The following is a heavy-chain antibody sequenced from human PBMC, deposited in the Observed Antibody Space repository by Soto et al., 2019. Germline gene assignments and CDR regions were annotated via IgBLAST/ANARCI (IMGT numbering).Heavy chain of an antibody. J-gene: IGHJ4*02. CDR3: ARDLCSSTSCYVDY. Sequence: NPSETLSLTXTVSGGSISSGGYYWSWIRQHPGKGLEWIGYIYYSGSTYYNPSLKSRVTISVDTSKNQFSLKLSSVTAADTAVYYCARDLCSSTSCYVDYWGQGTLVTVSS. V-gene: IGHV4-31*02. D-gene: IGHD2-2*01. CDR2: IYYSGST. CDR1: GGSISSGGYY.